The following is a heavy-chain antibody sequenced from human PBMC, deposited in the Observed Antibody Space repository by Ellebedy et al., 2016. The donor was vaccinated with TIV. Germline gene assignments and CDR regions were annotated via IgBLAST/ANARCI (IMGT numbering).Heavy chain of an antibody. CDR2: IRYDGSNK. D-gene: IGHD3-16*01. Sequence: PGGSLRLSCAASGFTFSSYGMHRVRQAPGKGLEWVAFIRYDGSNKYYADSVKGRFTISRDNSKNTLYLQMNSLRAEDTAVYYCARDIDVWGSGGAPGYWGQGTLVTVSS. CDR1: GFTFSSYG. CDR3: ARDIDVWGSGGAPGY. V-gene: IGHV3-30*02. J-gene: IGHJ4*02.